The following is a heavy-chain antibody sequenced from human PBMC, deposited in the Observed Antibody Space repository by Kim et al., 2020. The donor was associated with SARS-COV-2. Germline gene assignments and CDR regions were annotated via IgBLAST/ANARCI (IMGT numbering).Heavy chain of an antibody. Sequence: GGSLRLSCAASGFTFSSYAMHWVRQAPGKGLEWVAVISYDGSNKYYADSVKGRFTISRDNSKNTLYLQMNSLRAEDTAVYYCARAMIYDFWSGSPPVQGEDSPFDYWGQGTLVTVSS. J-gene: IGHJ4*02. CDR3: ARAMIYDFWSGSPPVQGEDSPFDY. CDR1: GFTFSSYA. V-gene: IGHV3-30-3*01. D-gene: IGHD3-3*01. CDR2: ISYDGSNK.